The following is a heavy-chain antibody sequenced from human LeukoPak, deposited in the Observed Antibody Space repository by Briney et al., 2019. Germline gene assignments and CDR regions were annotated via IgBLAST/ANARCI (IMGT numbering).Heavy chain of an antibody. CDR1: GGSISSSRYY. Sequence: PSETLSLTCTVSGGSISSSRYYWGWIRQPPGKGLEWIRSIYYSGSTYYNPSLKSRVTISVDTSKNQFSLKLNSVTAADTAVYYCARGKKGPREYYGMDVWGQGTTVTVSS. J-gene: IGHJ6*02. CDR3: ARGKKGPREYYGMDV. V-gene: IGHV4-39*01. CDR2: IYYSGST.